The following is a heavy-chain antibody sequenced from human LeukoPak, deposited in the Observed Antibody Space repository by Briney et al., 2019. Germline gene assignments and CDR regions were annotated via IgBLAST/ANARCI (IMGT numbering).Heavy chain of an antibody. D-gene: IGHD6-13*01. Sequence: GGSPRLSCAASGFTFSSYEMNWVRQAPGKGLEWVSYISSSGSTIYYADSVKGRFTISRDNAKNSLYLQMNSLRAEDTAVYYCATSRGSWPDYFDYWGQGTLVTVSS. CDR1: GFTFSSYE. CDR2: ISSSGSTI. CDR3: ATSRGSWPDYFDY. V-gene: IGHV3-48*03. J-gene: IGHJ4*02.